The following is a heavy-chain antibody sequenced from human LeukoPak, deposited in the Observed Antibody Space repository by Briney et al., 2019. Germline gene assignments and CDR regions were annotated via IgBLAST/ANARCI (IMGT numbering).Heavy chain of an antibody. D-gene: IGHD3-16*02. V-gene: IGHV3-9*01. Sequence: GGSLRLSCVASGFIFNDYAIHWVRQAPGKGLEWVSGISWNSGSIGYAESVKGRFTISRDNAKNSPYLQMNSLRAEDTALYFCARRWGSYRYFDYWGQGTLVTVSS. CDR2: ISWNSGSI. J-gene: IGHJ4*02. CDR1: GFIFNDYA. CDR3: ARRWGSYRYFDY.